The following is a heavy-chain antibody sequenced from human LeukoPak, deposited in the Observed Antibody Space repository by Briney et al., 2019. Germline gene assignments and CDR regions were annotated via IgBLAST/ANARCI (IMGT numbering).Heavy chain of an antibody. CDR3: AKFRDSYGRNY. D-gene: IGHD3-10*01. CDR1: GGTFSSYA. CDR2: IIPIFGTA. J-gene: IGHJ4*02. V-gene: IGHV1-69*05. Sequence: GSSVKVACKASGGTFSSYAISWVRQAPGQGLEWMGGIIPIFGTANYAQKFQGRVTITTDESTSTPYMELSSLRSEDTAVYYCAKFRDSYGRNYWGQGTLVTVSS.